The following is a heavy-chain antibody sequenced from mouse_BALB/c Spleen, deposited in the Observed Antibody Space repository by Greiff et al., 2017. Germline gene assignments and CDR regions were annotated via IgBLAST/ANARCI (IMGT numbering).Heavy chain of an antibody. CDR2: ISSGGGNT. CDR3: ASGNYAMDY. D-gene: IGHD1-1*02. V-gene: IGHV5-9*03. CDR1: GFTFSSYT. Sequence: DVMLVESGGGLVKPGGSLKLSCAASGFTFSSYTMSWVRQTPEKRLEWVATISSGGGNTYYPDSVKGRFTISRDNAKNNLYLQMSSLRSEDTALYYCASGNYAMDYWGQGTSVTVSS. J-gene: IGHJ4*01.